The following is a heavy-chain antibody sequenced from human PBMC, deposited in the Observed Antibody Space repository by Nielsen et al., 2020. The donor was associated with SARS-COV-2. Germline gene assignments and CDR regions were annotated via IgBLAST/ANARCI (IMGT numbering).Heavy chain of an antibody. J-gene: IGHJ4*02. CDR2: ITGNGGST. CDR1: GFTFTSYA. CDR3: AKWSPGSSSWLGD. D-gene: IGHD6-13*01. V-gene: IGHV3-23*01. Sequence: GESLKISCTASGFTFTSYAMNWVRQAPGKGLEWVSTITGNGGSTYYADSVKGRFTISRDNSKNTLYLQMNSLRAEDTAVYYCAKWSPGSSSWLGDWGQGTLVTVSS.